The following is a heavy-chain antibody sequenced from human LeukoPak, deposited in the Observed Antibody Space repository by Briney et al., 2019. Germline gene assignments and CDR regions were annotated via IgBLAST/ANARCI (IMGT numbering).Heavy chain of an antibody. J-gene: IGHJ6*03. D-gene: IGHD3-22*01. CDR1: GYTFTSYA. V-gene: IGHV7-4-1*02. Sequence: GASVKVSCKASGYTFTSYAMNWVRQAPGQGLEWMGWINTNTGNPTYAQGFTGRFVFSLDTSVSTAYLQISSLKAEDTAVYYCARGYYYDSSGYYYSHYYYYYMDVWGKGTTVTVSS. CDR3: ARGYYYDSSGYYYSHYYYYYMDV. CDR2: INTNTGNP.